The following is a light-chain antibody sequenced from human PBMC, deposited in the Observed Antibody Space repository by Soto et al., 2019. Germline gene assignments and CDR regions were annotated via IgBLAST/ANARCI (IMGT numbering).Light chain of an antibody. CDR2: DDS. Sequence: SSELTQPPSVSVAPGKTAKISCGGSNIGSKSVHWYQQKPGQAPVLVIYDDSDRPSGIPERFSGSDSGNTATLTISRVEAGDEADYYCQVWDPSSEPPYVFGPGTKVTVL. V-gene: IGLV3-21*04. CDR1: NIGSKS. J-gene: IGLJ1*01. CDR3: QVWDPSSEPPYV.